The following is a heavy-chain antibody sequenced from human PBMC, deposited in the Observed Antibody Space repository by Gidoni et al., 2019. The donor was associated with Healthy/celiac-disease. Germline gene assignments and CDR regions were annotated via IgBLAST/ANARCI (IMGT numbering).Heavy chain of an antibody. J-gene: IGHJ6*02. CDR3: ARDQDTAMVRGYYYGMDV. CDR1: GGTFSSYA. V-gene: IGHV1-69*01. D-gene: IGHD5-18*01. CDR2: IIPIFGTA. Sequence: QVQLVQSGAEVKKPGSSVKVSCKASGGTFSSYAISWVRQAPGQGLEWMGGIIPIFGTANYAQKCQGRVTITADESTSTAYMELSSLRSEDTAVYYCARDQDTAMVRGYYYGMDVWGQGTTVTVSS.